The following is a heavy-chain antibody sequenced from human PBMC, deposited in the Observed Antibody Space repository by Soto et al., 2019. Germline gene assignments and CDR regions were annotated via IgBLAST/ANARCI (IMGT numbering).Heavy chain of an antibody. D-gene: IGHD3-10*01. Sequence: SETLSLTCTVSGGSISSYYWSWIRQPPGKGLEWIGYIYYSGSTNYNPSLKSRVTISVDTSKNQFSLKLSSVTAADTAVYYCASDTSFMVRGGYYGMDVWGQGTTVTVSS. J-gene: IGHJ6*02. V-gene: IGHV4-59*01. CDR1: GGSISSYY. CDR3: ASDTSFMVRGGYYGMDV. CDR2: IYYSGST.